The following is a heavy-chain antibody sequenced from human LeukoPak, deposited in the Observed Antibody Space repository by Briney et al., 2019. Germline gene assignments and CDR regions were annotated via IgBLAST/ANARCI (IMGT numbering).Heavy chain of an antibody. Sequence: GGSLRLSCEASGFTFSSKGMHWVRQAPGKGLEWVAFIRYDGSNKYYADSVKGRFTISRDNSKNTVYLQMNSLRAEDTAVYYCAKDEWLLLRSLEFYFDYWGQGTLVTVSS. CDR1: GFTFSSKG. V-gene: IGHV3-30*02. CDR2: IRYDGSNK. J-gene: IGHJ4*02. D-gene: IGHD3-3*01. CDR3: AKDEWLLLRSLEFYFDY.